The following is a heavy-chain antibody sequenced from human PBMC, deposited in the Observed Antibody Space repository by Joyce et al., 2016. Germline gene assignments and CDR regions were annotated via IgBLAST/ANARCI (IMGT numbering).Heavy chain of an antibody. CDR1: GVSFSIYA. J-gene: IGHJ4*02. CDR2: FILILDTV. V-gene: IGHV1-69*01. D-gene: IGHD4-17*01. Sequence: QVQLVQSGAEVQKPGSSVKVSCKASGVSFSIYAISWVRQAPGQGLEWMGGFILILDTVNYAQKFQGRVAITADESTRTAYMEMSSLTSEDTAVYYCARWIYGDYGDFWGQGTLVTVSS. CDR3: ARWIYGDYGDF.